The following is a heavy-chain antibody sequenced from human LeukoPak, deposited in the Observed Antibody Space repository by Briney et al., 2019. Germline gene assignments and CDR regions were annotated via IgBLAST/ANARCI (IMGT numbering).Heavy chain of an antibody. CDR1: GFTFSGYV. CDR3: AKDSGYDYVSAFDI. D-gene: IGHD5-12*01. CDR2: ISGNGDNT. J-gene: IGHJ3*02. V-gene: IGHV3-23*01. Sequence: GGSLRLSCAASGFTFSGYVMTWVRQAPGKGLEWVSTISGNGDNTHYADSVKGRFTISRDNSKNTLFLQMDSLRAEDTAVYYCAKDSGYDYVSAFDIWGQGTMVPVSS.